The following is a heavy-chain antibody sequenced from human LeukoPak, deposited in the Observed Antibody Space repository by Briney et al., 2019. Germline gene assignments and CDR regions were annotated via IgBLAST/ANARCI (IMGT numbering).Heavy chain of an antibody. CDR1: GFTFSSYA. D-gene: IGHD1-26*01. Sequence: GGSLRLSCAASGFTFSSYAMSWVRQAPGKGLAWISTVSASGDSTSYADSVKGRFTISRDNSKNTLYLQMNGLRAEDTAVYYCAKDKGWGYSAYDCYGMDVWGQGTTVTVSS. CDR3: AKDKGWGYSAYDCYGMDV. CDR2: VSASGDST. V-gene: IGHV3-23*01. J-gene: IGHJ6*02.